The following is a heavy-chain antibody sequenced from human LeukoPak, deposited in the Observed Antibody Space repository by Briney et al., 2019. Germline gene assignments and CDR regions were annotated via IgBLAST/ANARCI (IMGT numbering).Heavy chain of an antibody. CDR1: GFTFSDYH. CDR3: ARAPAVYFFYIDV. V-gene: IGHV3-11*04. CDR2: ISNSDDSI. Sequence: GGSLRLSCAASGFTFSDYHMTWIRQAPGKGLEWVSYISNSDDSINYADSVSGRSTISRDNAKSSVYLQMNSLRVEDTAVYYCARAPAVYFFYIDVWGEGTTVTVSS. J-gene: IGHJ6*03.